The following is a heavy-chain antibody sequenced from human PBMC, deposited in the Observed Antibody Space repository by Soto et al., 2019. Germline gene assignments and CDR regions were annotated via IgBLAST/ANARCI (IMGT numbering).Heavy chain of an antibody. CDR3: ARGFDLQYGMDV. J-gene: IGHJ6*02. D-gene: IGHD3-10*01. Sequence: GGSLRLSCAASGFTLSTYSLNWVRQAPRKGLEWLSYISGSSNTIYYADSVKGRFTISRDNAKNSLYLQMNSLRDEDTAVYFCARGFDLQYGMDVWGQGATVTVSS. CDR2: ISGSSNTI. CDR1: GFTLSTYS. V-gene: IGHV3-48*02.